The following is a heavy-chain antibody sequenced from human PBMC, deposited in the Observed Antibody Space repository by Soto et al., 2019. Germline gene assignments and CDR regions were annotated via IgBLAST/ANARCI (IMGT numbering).Heavy chain of an antibody. CDR2: IYYSGST. CDR1: GGSISSYY. CDR3: ARRTAARLYYYYYSCMDV. Sequence: QVQLQESGPGLVKPSETLSLTCTVSGGSISSYYWSWIRQPPGKGLEWIGYIYYSGSTNYNPSLIGRVPISVNPSKNQFTLKLSFVTAADTDVYYCARRTAARLYYYYYSCMDVWGKGTTVTVSS. J-gene: IGHJ6*03. V-gene: IGHV4-59*01. D-gene: IGHD6-6*01.